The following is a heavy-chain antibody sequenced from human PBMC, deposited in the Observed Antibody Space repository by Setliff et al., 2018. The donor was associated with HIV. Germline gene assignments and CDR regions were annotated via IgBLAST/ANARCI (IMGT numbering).Heavy chain of an antibody. Sequence: SETLSLTCTVSGASIRSQYWSWIRKPPGKGLEWIGYISYSGSTNYNPSLKSLVTISVDTSKNQFSLKLSSVTAADTAVYYCARARGGCSGGSCPAHHYYYYMDVWGKGTTVTVSS. CDR2: ISYSGST. CDR3: ARARGGCSGGSCPAHHYYYYMDV. V-gene: IGHV4-59*11. D-gene: IGHD2-15*01. CDR1: GASIRSQY. J-gene: IGHJ6*03.